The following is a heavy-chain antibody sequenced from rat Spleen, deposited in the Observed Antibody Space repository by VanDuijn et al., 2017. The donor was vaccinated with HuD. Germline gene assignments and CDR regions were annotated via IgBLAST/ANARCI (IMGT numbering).Heavy chain of an antibody. CDR2: IWGNGNA. V-gene: IGHV2S61*01. Sequence: QVQLKESGPGLVQPSQTLSLTCTVSGFSLNTYTVSWVRQPPGKGLEWMGVIWGNGNANYNSVLKSRLSISRDTSKSQVFLKMNNLQTEDTAMYFCARSDYSSPYYFDYWGQGVMVSVSS. D-gene: IGHD1-2*01. CDR3: ARSDYSSPYYFDY. J-gene: IGHJ2*01. CDR1: GFSLNTYT.